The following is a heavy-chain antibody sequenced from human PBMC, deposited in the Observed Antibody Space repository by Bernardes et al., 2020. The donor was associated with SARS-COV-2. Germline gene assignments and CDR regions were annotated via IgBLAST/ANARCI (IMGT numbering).Heavy chain of an antibody. Sequence: SETLSPTCAVYGGSFSNYYWSWIRQPPGKGLEWIGEINHSGSTKYKPSLKSRVTISVDTSKNQFSLKLSSVTAADTAVYYCARGDWQAVAGTLTFYYYSDMDVWGQGTTVIVS. CDR2: INHSGST. D-gene: IGHD6-19*01. CDR1: GGSFSNYY. J-gene: IGHJ6*02. CDR3: ARGDWQAVAGTLTFYYYSDMDV. V-gene: IGHV4-34*01.